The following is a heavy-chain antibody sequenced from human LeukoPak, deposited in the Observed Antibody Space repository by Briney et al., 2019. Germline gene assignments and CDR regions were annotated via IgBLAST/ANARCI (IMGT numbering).Heavy chain of an antibody. J-gene: IGHJ4*02. CDR1: GFTFGSYE. CDR2: ISSSGSTI. Sequence: GGSLRLSCAASGFTFGSYEMNWVRQAPGKGLEWVSYISSSGSTIYYADSVKGRLTISRDNAKNSLYLQMNSLRAEDTAVYYCARETEYYDSSGPVFDYWGQGTLVTVSS. CDR3: ARETEYYDSSGPVFDY. D-gene: IGHD3-22*01. V-gene: IGHV3-48*03.